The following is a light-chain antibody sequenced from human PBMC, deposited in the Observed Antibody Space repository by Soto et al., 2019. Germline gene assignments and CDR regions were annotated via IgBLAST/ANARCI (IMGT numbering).Light chain of an antibody. V-gene: IGKV1-33*01. J-gene: IGKJ5*01. CDR1: QDISNY. Sequence: DMQMTQSPSSLSASVGDRVTITCQASQDISNYLNWYQQKPGKAPKLLIYDASTLETGVPSRFSRNGSGTDLTFTISSLQPEDIATYYCQQYDNLPSITFGQGTRLDIK. CDR2: DAS. CDR3: QQYDNLPSIT.